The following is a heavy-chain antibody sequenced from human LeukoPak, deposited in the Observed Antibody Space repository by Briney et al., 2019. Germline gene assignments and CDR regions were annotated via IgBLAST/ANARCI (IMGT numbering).Heavy chain of an antibody. CDR1: GFTFSSYA. Sequence: GGSLRLSCAASGFTFSSYAMSWVRQAPGKGLEWVSAISGSGGSTYYADSVKGRFTISRDNSKNTLYLQMNSLRAEATVVYYCAKVPGFGIAATQSLYYFDYWGQGTLVTVSS. CDR3: AKVPGFGIAATQSLYYFDY. D-gene: IGHD6-13*01. CDR2: ISGSGGST. J-gene: IGHJ4*02. V-gene: IGHV3-23*01.